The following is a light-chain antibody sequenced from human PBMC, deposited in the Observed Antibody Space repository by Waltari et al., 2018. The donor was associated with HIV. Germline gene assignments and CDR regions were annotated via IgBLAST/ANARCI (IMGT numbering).Light chain of an antibody. V-gene: IGKV3-15*01. CDR3: QQYNNWPPA. J-gene: IGKJ5*01. CDR2: GAS. Sequence: EIVMTQSPATLSVSPGERATLSCRASQSVSSNLAWYQQKPGQAPRLLISGASTRATGIPARFSGSGSGTEFTLTISILQSEDFAVYYCQQYNNWPPAFGQGTRLEI. CDR1: QSVSSN.